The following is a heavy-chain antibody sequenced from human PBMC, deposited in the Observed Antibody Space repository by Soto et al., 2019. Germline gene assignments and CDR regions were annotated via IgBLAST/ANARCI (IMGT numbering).Heavy chain of an antibody. Sequence: PGGSLRLSCAASGFTFSSYAMSWVRQAPGKGLEWVSAISGSGGSTYYADSVKGRFTISRDNSKNTLYLQMNSLRAEDTAVYYCASPSLRFLEWLMGYFQHWGQGTLVTVSS. V-gene: IGHV3-23*01. D-gene: IGHD3-3*01. CDR2: ISGSGGST. J-gene: IGHJ1*01. CDR3: ASPSLRFLEWLMGYFQH. CDR1: GFTFSSYA.